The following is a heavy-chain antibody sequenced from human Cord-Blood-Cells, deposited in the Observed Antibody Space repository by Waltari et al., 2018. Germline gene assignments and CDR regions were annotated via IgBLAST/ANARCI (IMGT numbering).Heavy chain of an antibody. Sequence: QVQLQESGPGLVKPSETLSLTCTVSGGSISSYYWSWIRQPAGKGLEWIGRIYTSGSTNYNPSLKSRVTMSVDTSKNQFSLKLSSVTAADTAVYYCARDRICSSTSCYYYYYMDVWGKGTTVTVSS. V-gene: IGHV4-4*07. J-gene: IGHJ6*03. CDR1: GGSISSYY. CDR3: ARDRICSSTSCYYYYYMDV. D-gene: IGHD2-2*01. CDR2: IYTSGST.